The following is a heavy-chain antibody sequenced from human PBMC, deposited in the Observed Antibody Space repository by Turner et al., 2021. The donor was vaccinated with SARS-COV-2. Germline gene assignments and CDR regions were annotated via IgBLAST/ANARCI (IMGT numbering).Heavy chain of an antibody. CDR1: GFTFSNYA. Sequence: EVQLLESGGGLVQQGGSLSLSCAASGFTFSNYAMSWVRQAPGKGLDGVSAISGGGGTTYPADSVKGRFTISRDNSMNTLFLQMNSLRAEDTAIYYCARDWRYYYDSSGYFDYWGQGTLVTVSS. D-gene: IGHD3-22*01. CDR3: ARDWRYYYDSSGYFDY. J-gene: IGHJ4*02. CDR2: ISGGGGTT. V-gene: IGHV3-23*01.